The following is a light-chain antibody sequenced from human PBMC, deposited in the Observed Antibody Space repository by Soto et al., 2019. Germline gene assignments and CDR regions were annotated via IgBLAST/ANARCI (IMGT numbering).Light chain of an antibody. V-gene: IGKV3-11*01. Sequence: EIVLTHSPATLSLSKCERATLSCRASQSVSSYLAWYQQKPGQAPRLLIYDASNRATGIPARFSGSGSGTDFTLTISSLEPEDFAVYYCQQRSNWPPTFGQGTKVDIK. CDR2: DAS. CDR1: QSVSSY. CDR3: QQRSNWPPT. J-gene: IGKJ1*01.